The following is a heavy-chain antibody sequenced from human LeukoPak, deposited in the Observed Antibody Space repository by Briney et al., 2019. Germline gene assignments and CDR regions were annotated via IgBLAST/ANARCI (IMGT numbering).Heavy chain of an antibody. V-gene: IGHV3-7*01. CDR2: IKQDGSEK. D-gene: IGHD2-2*01. CDR1: GFTFSSYW. CDR3: ARDDCSSISCYHNWFDP. J-gene: IGHJ5*02. Sequence: GGSMRLACAASGFTFSSYWMSWVRQAPGKGLEWVANIKQDGSEKYYVDSVKGRFTISRDNAKNSLYLQMNSLRAEDTAVYYCARDDCSSISCYHNWFDPWGQGTLVTVSS.